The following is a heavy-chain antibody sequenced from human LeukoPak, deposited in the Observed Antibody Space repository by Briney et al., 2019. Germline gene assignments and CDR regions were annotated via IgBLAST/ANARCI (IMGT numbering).Heavy chain of an antibody. CDR3: AKVGRNYGDYNGWFDP. CDR2: MSYDGGNK. Sequence: RGSLRLSCAASGFILTDYGMHWVRQAPGKGLDWVAFMSYDGGNKYYADSVKGRFTISRDDSKNTLYLQMNTLRAEDTAVYYCAKVGRNYGDYNGWFDPWGQGTLVTVSS. D-gene: IGHD4-17*01. CDR1: GFILTDYG. V-gene: IGHV3-30*18. J-gene: IGHJ5*02.